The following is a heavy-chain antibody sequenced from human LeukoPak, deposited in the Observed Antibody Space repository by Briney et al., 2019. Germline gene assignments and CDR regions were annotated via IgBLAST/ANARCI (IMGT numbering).Heavy chain of an antibody. J-gene: IGHJ6*03. Sequence: SVKVSCKASGGTFSSYAISWVRQAPGQGLERMGRIIPIFGTANYAQKFQGRVTITADKSTSTAYMELSSLRSEDTAVYYCARDAPPYNWNYVGNYYYMDVWGKGTTVTVSS. V-gene: IGHV1-69*06. CDR3: ARDAPPYNWNYVGNYYYMDV. CDR1: GGTFSSYA. D-gene: IGHD1-7*01. CDR2: IIPIFGTA.